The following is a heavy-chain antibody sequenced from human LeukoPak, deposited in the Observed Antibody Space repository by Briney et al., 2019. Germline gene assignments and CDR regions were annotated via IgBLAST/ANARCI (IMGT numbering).Heavy chain of an antibody. J-gene: IGHJ4*02. CDR1: GFTFDDYS. D-gene: IGHD6-13*01. Sequence: PGGSLRLSCTASGFTFDDYSMNWVRQAPGKGLEWVSSISSSSSYIYYADSVKGRFTISRDNAKNSLYLQMNSLRAEDTAVYYCATVRVEQQLGWFDYWGQGTLVTVSS. CDR3: ATVRVEQQLGWFDY. V-gene: IGHV3-21*01. CDR2: ISSSSSYI.